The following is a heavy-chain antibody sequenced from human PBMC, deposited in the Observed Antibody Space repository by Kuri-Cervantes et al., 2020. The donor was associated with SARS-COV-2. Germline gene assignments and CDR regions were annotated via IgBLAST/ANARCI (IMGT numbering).Heavy chain of an antibody. V-gene: IGHV1-8*02. CDR3: ARAARSSSPNAYYYYYYMDV. CDR2: MNPNSGNT. J-gene: IGHJ6*03. D-gene: IGHD6-6*01. Sequence: ASVKVSCKASGYTFTGYYMHWVRQAPGQGLEWMGWMNPNSGNTGYAQKLQGRVIMTRNTSISTAYMELSSLRSEDTAVYYCARAARSSSPNAYYYYYYMDVWGKGTTVTVSS. CDR1: GYTFTGYY.